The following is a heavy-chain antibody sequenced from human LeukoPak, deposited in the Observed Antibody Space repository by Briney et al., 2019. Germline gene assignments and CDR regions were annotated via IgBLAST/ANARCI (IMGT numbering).Heavy chain of an antibody. CDR3: AKASWVSTADAVL. J-gene: IGHJ4*02. CDR1: GFTFSSYA. D-gene: IGHD3-16*01. CDR2: LRGNGDT. Sequence: GGSLTLSCAASGFTFSSYAMSWVREAPARGLEWVSSLRGNGDTFYADSVRGRFTLSRDESRNTVYLHLNKLRVEDTAVYYCAKASWVSTADAVLWGQGTVVTVSS. V-gene: IGHV3-23*01.